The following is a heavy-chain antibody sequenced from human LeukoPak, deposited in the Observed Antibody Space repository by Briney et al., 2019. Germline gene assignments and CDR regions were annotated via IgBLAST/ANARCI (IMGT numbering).Heavy chain of an antibody. CDR2: IKQVGSEK. CDR1: GFTFSSYW. CDR3: ASGLELGY. V-gene: IGHV3-7*03. J-gene: IGHJ4*02. Sequence: HPGGSLRLSCAASGFTFSSYWMRWVRQAPGKGLEWVANIKQVGSEKNYVDSVKGRFTISRDNAKNSLYLQMNSLRAEDTAVYYCASGLELGYWGQGTLVTVSS.